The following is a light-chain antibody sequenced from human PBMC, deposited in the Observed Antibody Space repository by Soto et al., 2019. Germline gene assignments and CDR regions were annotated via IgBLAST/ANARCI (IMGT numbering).Light chain of an antibody. CDR1: QSVSSY. V-gene: IGKV3-11*01. CDR3: QQRSN. J-gene: IGKJ5*01. CDR2: DAS. Sequence: EIVLTQSPATLSLSPGETATLSCRASQSVSSYLAWYQQKPGQAPRLLIYDASNRATGIPARFSGSGSGTDFTLTLSSLEPEDFAVYYCQQRSNFGQGTRLEIK.